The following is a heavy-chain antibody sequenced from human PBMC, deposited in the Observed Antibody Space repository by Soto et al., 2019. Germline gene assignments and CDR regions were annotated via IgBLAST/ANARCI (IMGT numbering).Heavy chain of an antibody. Sequence: SVKVSCEASGGNFSSYAISWVRQARGQGLAWMGGIIPIFATANYAQKFQGRVTITADKSTSKAYMELSSLRSEDTAVYYCARARTHGGNSGNDAFDIWGQGTMVTVSS. CDR3: ARARTHGGNSGNDAFDI. J-gene: IGHJ3*02. V-gene: IGHV1-69*06. CDR2: IIPIFATA. D-gene: IGHD2-21*02. CDR1: GGNFSSYA.